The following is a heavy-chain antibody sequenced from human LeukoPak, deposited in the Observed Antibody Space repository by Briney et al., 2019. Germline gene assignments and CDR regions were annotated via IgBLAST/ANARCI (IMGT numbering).Heavy chain of an antibody. CDR2: IFNTGNT. Sequence: SETLSLTCGASGGSINSLYWSWIRQPPGKRLEWIGYIFNTGNTNYNPSLASRVTMSVDTSRAQFFLRLSPVTAADTAIYYCASRPADTTWYGVFDYWSQGTLVTVSS. D-gene: IGHD3-10*01. CDR3: ASRPADTTWYGVFDY. CDR1: GGSINSLY. J-gene: IGHJ4*02. V-gene: IGHV4-59*11.